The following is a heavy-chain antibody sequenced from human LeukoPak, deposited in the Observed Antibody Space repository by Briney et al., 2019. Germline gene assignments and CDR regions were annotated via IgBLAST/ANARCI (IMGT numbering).Heavy chain of an antibody. J-gene: IGHJ4*02. CDR1: GGSFSGYY. CDR3: ARGRGMITFGGVIGASDY. CDR2: INHSGST. Sequence: SETLSLTCAVYGGSFSGYYWSWIRQPPGKGLEWIGEINHSGSTNYTPSLKSRVTISVDTSKNQFSLKLSSVTAADTAVYYCARGRGMITFGGVIGASDYWGQGTLVTVSS. D-gene: IGHD3-16*02. V-gene: IGHV4-34*01.